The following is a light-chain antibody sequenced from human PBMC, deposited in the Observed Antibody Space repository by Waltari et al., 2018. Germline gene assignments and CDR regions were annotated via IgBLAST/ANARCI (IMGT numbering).Light chain of an antibody. CDR2: GVT. CDR3: SSYTSSSTLFV. CDR1: KHNIGSYNY. Sequence: HSALTQPASVYALPGQSITIPCTGTKHNIGSYNYASSYQHHPGKGPKIIISGVTNRPSGVSDRFSGSKSGNPASLTISGLQIEDEADYYCSSYTSSSTLFVLGSGTTVIV. J-gene: IGLJ1*01. V-gene: IGLV2-14*01.